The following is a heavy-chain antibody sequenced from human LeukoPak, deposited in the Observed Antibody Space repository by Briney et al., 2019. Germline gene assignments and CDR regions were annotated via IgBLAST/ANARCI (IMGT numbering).Heavy chain of an antibody. Sequence: PGGSLRLSCAASGFTLNAYPIHWVRQAPGKGLEWVAVISYDGSNKYYADSVKGRFTISRDNSKNTLYLQMNSLRAEDTAVYYCAKEGGHEAVAYYFDYWGQGTLVTVSS. D-gene: IGHD6-19*01. V-gene: IGHV3-30*04. CDR3: AKEGGHEAVAYYFDY. CDR2: ISYDGSNK. J-gene: IGHJ4*02. CDR1: GFTLNAYP.